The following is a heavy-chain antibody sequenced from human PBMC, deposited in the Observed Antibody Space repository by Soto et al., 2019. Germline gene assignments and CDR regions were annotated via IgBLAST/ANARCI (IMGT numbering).Heavy chain of an antibody. V-gene: IGHV4-59*08. CDR2: IYYSGST. D-gene: IGHD2-8*01. CDR3: ARSPPDDFANGRLEYFQH. J-gene: IGHJ1*01. CDR1: GGSISSYY. Sequence: TLSLTCTVSGGSISSYYWSWIRQPPGKGLEWIGYIYYSGSTNYNPSLKSRVTISVDTSKNQFSLKLSSVTAADTAVYYCARSPPDDFANGRLEYFQHWGQGTLVTVSS.